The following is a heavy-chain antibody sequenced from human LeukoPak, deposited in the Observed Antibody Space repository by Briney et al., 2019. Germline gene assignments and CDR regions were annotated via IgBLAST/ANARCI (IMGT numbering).Heavy chain of an antibody. CDR1: GNTFSGYY. D-gene: IGHD3-10*01. V-gene: IGHV1-2*02. Sequence: ASVKVSCKASGNTFSGYYMHWVRQAPGQGLDWMGWINPNSGGTNYAQKFQGRVTMTRDTSISTAYMELSRLRSDDTAVYYCARGNGSRSSDSPVHVWGQGTLVTVSS. J-gene: IGHJ4*02. CDR3: ARGNGSRSSDSPVHV. CDR2: INPNSGGT.